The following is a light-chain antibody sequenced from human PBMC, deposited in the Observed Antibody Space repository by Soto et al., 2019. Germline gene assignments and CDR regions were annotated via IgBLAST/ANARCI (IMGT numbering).Light chain of an antibody. J-gene: IGKJ1*01. CDR3: QQYNSNPWT. CDR2: KVS. V-gene: IGKV1-5*03. CDR1: QSLNNW. Sequence: DIQMTQSPSTLSASVGDRVTITCRASQSLNNWLAWFQQKPGKAPKVLIYKVSNLESGVPSRFSGSGSGTEFTLTISSLQPDDFATYYCQQYNSNPWTFGQGTKVEIK.